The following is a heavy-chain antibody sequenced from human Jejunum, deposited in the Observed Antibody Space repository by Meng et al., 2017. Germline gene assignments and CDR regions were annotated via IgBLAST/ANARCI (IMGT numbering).Heavy chain of an antibody. D-gene: IGHD3-16*02. CDR2: INPDGSGT. V-gene: IGHV1-2*05. Sequence: QVQLVQSGAEVKKPGASARVSCQASGYTFTGYSIHWARQAPGQGLEWMGRINPDGSGTMYAQKFQGRVTMSRDTSISTVYMDLSRLTSDDTGLYYCARGVYPFFFDMWGQGTLVTVSS. CDR1: GYTFTGYS. CDR3: ARGVYPFFFDM. J-gene: IGHJ4*02.